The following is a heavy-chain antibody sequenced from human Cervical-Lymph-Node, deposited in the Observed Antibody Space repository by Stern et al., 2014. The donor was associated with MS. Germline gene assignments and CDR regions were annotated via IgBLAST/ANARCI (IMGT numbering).Heavy chain of an antibody. V-gene: IGHV5-51*01. CDR1: GFKFSIYW. CDR3: ARQTTAWASDV. Sequence: MQLVQSGAELIRPGESLKISCKGSGFKFSIYWIAWVRQMPGKGLEWMGIIYPGDSETRYSPSFQGQVTMSAYKSTSTAYLQWSSLNASDTAMYFCARQTTAWASDVWGQGTLVTVSS. D-gene: IGHD1-14*01. J-gene: IGHJ4*02. CDR2: IYPGDSET.